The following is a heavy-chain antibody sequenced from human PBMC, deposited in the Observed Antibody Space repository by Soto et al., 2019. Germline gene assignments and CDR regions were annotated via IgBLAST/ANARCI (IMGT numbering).Heavy chain of an antibody. J-gene: IGHJ4*02. CDR3: ARHFVAVVIKGWGY. CDR2: TYYNGNA. V-gene: IGHV4-39*01. Sequence: SETLSLTCTVSGASIDRSNYYWDWIRQPPGKGLEWIGTTYYNGNAYYNPSLKSRVTMSVDTSKNQFSLKLVSVTAADTAVYYCARHFVAVVIKGWGYWGQGTLVTVSS. D-gene: IGHD3-22*01. CDR1: GASIDRSNYY.